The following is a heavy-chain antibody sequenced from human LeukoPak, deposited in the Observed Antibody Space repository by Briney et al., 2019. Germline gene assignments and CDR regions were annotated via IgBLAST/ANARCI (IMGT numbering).Heavy chain of an antibody. D-gene: IGHD2-15*01. CDR2: IYYSGST. V-gene: IGHV4-39*07. CDR3: ARGRGWWPPFDY. Sequence: PSETLSLTCTVSGGSVSSSSHYWGWIRQPPGKGLEWIGSIYYSGSTYYTPSLKSRVTISVDTSKTQFSLKLSSVTAADTAVYYCARGRGWWPPFDYWGQGTLVTVSS. J-gene: IGHJ4*02. CDR1: GGSVSSSSHY.